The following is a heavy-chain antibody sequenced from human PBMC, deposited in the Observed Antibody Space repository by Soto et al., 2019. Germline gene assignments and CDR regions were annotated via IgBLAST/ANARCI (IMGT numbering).Heavy chain of an antibody. J-gene: IGHJ4*02. Sequence: GGSLRLSCAASGFTFSNYGMHWVRQAPGKGLEWVAVISYDGSNRYYADSVKGRFTISRDNSKNTLYLQMNSPRAEDTAVYYCAKERSTGWYYFDYWGQGTLVTVSS. CDR3: AKERSTGWYYFDY. V-gene: IGHV3-30*18. D-gene: IGHD6-19*01. CDR1: GFTFSNYG. CDR2: ISYDGSNR.